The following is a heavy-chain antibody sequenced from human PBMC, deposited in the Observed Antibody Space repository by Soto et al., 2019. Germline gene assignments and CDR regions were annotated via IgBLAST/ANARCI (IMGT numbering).Heavy chain of an antibody. Sequence: ASVKVSCKASGYTFTSYGISWVRQAPGQGLEWMGWISAYNGNTNYAQKLQGRVTMTTDTSTRTAYMELRSLRSDDTAVYYCARAPRIAAAGGRFDYWGQGTLVTVSS. CDR2: ISAYNGNT. D-gene: IGHD6-13*01. CDR3: ARAPRIAAAGGRFDY. V-gene: IGHV1-18*01. CDR1: GYTFTSYG. J-gene: IGHJ4*02.